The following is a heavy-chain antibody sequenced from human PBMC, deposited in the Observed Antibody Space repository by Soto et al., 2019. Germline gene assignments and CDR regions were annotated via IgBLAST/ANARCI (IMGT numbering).Heavy chain of an antibody. D-gene: IGHD2-21*01. V-gene: IGHV3-64*01. Sequence: PGGSLRLSCAASGFTFSSYSMNWVRQAPGKGLEYFSAISSNGGSTYYANSVKGRFTISRDNSKNTLYLQMGSLRAEDMAVYYCARDNSAFDIWGQGTMVTVSS. CDR3: ARDNSAFDI. J-gene: IGHJ3*02. CDR2: ISSNGGST. CDR1: GFTFSSYS.